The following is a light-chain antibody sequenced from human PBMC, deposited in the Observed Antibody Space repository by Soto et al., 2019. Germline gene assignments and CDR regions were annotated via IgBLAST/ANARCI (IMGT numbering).Light chain of an antibody. J-gene: IGLJ3*02. CDR2: GNT. CDR3: ASWDDSLNGGV. CDR1: SSNIGAIYD. V-gene: IGLV1-40*01. Sequence: QSVLTQPPSVSGAPGQRVTISCTGSSSNIGAIYDVQWYQQLPGAAPKLLIYGNTNRPSGVPDRFSGSKSGTSASLAITGLQAEDEADYYCASWDDSLNGGVFGGGTKVTVL.